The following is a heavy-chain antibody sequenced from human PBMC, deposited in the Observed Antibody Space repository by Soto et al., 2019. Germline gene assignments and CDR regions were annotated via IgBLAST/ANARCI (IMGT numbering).Heavy chain of an antibody. CDR3: ARDYYDSSGYSRAYNWFDP. J-gene: IGHJ5*02. CDR2: IYYSGST. V-gene: IGHV4-59*01. D-gene: IGHD3-22*01. CDR1: GGSISSYY. Sequence: SETLSLTCTVSGGSISSYYWSWIRQPPGKGLEWIGYIYYSGSTNYNPSLKSRVTISVDTSKNQYSLKLSSVTAADTAVYYCARDYYDSSGYSRAYNWFDPWGQGTPVTVSS.